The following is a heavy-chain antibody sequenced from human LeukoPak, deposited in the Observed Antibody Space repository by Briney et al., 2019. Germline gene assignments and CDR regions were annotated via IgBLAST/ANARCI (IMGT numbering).Heavy chain of an antibody. V-gene: IGHV3-11*01. CDR3: AKDYRAAYCGGDCSSPPGY. J-gene: IGHJ4*02. Sequence: GGSLRLSCAASGFTFSDYYMSWIRQAPGKGLEWVSYISSSGSTIYYADSVKGRFTISRDNAKNSLYLQMNSLRAEDTAVYYCAKDYRAAYCGGDCSSPPGYWGQGTLVTVSS. D-gene: IGHD2-21*01. CDR2: ISSSGSTI. CDR1: GFTFSDYY.